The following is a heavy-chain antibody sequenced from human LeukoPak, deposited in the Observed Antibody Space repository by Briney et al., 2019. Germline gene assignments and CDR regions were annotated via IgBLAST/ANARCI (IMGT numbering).Heavy chain of an antibody. CDR2: INPNSGGT. J-gene: IGHJ5*02. V-gene: IGHV1-2*02. CDR1: GYTFTGYY. D-gene: IGHD2-2*01. Sequence: ASVKVSCKAFGYTFTGYYMHWVRQAPGQGLEWMGWINPNSGGTNYAQKFQGRVTMTRDTTISTAYMELSRLRSDDTAVYYCARGRVVPAAKNWFDPWGQGTLVTVSP. CDR3: ARGRVVPAAKNWFDP.